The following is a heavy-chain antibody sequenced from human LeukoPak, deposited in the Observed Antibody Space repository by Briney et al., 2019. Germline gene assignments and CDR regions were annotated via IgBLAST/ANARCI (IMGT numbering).Heavy chain of an antibody. CDR2: IKSKADGETT. CDR3: TTDRGLTMIRGVFVS. V-gene: IGHV3-15*01. J-gene: IGHJ4*02. D-gene: IGHD3-10*01. CDR1: GFTFTPAW. Sequence: PGGSLRLSCAASGFTFTPAWMTWVRQAPGKGLEWVGHIKSKADGETTDYAAPVKGRFFMSRDDSKATLFLLMNYLEAEDTAVYYCTTDRGLTMIRGVFVSWGQGTLVTVSS.